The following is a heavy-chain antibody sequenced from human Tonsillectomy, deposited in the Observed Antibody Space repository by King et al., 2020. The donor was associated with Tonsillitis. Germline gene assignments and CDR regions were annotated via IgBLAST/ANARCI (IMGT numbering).Heavy chain of an antibody. D-gene: IGHD1-20*01. J-gene: IGHJ4*02. V-gene: IGHV3-30*04. Sequence: VQLVESGGGVVQPGRSLRLSCAASGFTFSSYAMHWVRKAPGKGLEWVAVISYDGSNKYYADSVKGRFTVSRDNSKNTLYLQMNSLRAEDTAVYYCARDLNWSFDYWGQGTLVTVSS. CDR1: GFTFSSYA. CDR2: ISYDGSNK. CDR3: ARDLNWSFDY.